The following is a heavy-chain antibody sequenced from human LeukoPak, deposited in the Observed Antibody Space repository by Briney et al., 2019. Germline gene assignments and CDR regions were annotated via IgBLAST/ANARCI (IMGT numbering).Heavy chain of an antibody. J-gene: IGHJ4*02. D-gene: IGHD3-10*01. V-gene: IGHV3-23*01. CDR3: AMDPNRGTDY. Sequence: GGSLRLSCIASGFTFSTYTMYWVRQAPGKGLEWVSIIGISGGGIHYADSVKGRFTISRDDSKNTLYLQMNSLRVDETAVYYCAMDPNRGTDYWGQGVLVTVSS. CDR1: GFTFSTYT. CDR2: IGISGGGI.